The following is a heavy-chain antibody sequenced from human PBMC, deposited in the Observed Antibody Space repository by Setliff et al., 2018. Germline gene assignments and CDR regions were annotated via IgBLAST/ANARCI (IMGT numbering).Heavy chain of an antibody. CDR2: ISGSGSST. CDR1: GFTFSSYA. D-gene: IGHD5-18*01. V-gene: IGHV3-23*01. CDR3: AKRGDTRTFDY. Sequence: PGGSLRLSCAASGFTFSSYAMSWVRQAPGKGLEWVSAISGSGSSTYYADSVKGRFTMSRDISKNTVYLHMTSVRAEDTAMYYCAKRGDTRTFDYWGQGTLVTVSS. J-gene: IGHJ4*02.